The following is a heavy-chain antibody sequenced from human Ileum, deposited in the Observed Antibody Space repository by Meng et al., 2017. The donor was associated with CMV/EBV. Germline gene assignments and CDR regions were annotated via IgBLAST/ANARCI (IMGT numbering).Heavy chain of an antibody. V-gene: IGHV1-18*04. CDR1: GYTFTDHN. J-gene: IGHJ4*02. CDR3: ARDVWGFDY. Sequence: QVHLLQSGAEVKKPXDSAKISCKTSGYTFTDHNIGWVRQAPGQGIEWVGWISLGNGQTVYGHKLQGRVTVTTDTSTNTAYMELRNLRSDDTAMYYCARDVWGFDYWGQGTLVTVSS. CDR2: ISLGNGQT. D-gene: IGHD7-27*01.